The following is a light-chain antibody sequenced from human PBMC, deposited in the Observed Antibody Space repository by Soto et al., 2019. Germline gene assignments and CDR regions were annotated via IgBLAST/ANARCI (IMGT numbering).Light chain of an antibody. J-gene: IGKJ5*01. CDR2: GAS. CDR3: KQYNNWPPIT. CDR1: QSVSSN. V-gene: IGKV3-15*01. Sequence: EIVLTQSTATLSLSPGERATLSCRASQSVSSNLAWYQQKPGQAPRLLIYGASTRATGIPARFSGSGSGTEFTLTISSLQSEDFAVYYCKQYNNWPPITFGQGTRL.